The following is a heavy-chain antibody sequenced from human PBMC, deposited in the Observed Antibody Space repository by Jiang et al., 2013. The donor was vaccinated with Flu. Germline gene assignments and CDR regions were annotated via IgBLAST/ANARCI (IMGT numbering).Heavy chain of an antibody. J-gene: IGHJ6*01. V-gene: IGHV1-69*04. Sequence: GAEVKKPGSSVKVSCKASGGTFSSYTISWVRQAPGQGLEWMGRIIPILGIANYAQKFQGRVTITADKSPSTAYMELSSLRSEDTAVYYCARDNYYDSSGYRNYYYYYGMDV. CDR1: GGTFSSYT. CDR3: ARDNYYDSSGYRNYYYYYGMDV. D-gene: IGHD3-22*01. CDR2: IIPILGIA.